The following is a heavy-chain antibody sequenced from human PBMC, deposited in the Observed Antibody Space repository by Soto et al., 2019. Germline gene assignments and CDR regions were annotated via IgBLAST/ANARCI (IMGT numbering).Heavy chain of an antibody. CDR1: GYTFTSYY. Sequence: ASVKVSCKASGYTFTSYYMHWVRQAPGQGLEWMGIINPSGGSTSYAQKFQGRVTMTRDTSTSTVYMELSSLRSEDTAVYYCARVYAEADQDVPFDTWGQGTLVTVSS. J-gene: IGHJ5*02. CDR2: INPSGGST. D-gene: IGHD2-2*01. V-gene: IGHV1-46*01. CDR3: ARVYAEADQDVPFDT.